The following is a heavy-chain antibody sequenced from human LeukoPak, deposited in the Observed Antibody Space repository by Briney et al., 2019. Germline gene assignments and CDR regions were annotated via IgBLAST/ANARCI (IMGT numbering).Heavy chain of an antibody. V-gene: IGHV3-7*04. CDR1: GFTFAPYW. D-gene: IGHD3-3*01. J-gene: IGHJ4*02. CDR2: MNRDGSEK. Sequence: GGSLRLSCAASGFTFAPYWMTWVRQAPGKGLEYVATMNRDGSEKYYVDSVKGRFTISRDNSKNSLYLQMDSLRAEDTAVYYCARGIEEWLYLYYWGQGAMVTVAS. CDR3: ARGIEEWLYLYY.